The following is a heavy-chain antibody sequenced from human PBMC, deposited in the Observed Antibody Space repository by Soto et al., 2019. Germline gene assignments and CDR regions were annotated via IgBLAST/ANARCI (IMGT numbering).Heavy chain of an antibody. J-gene: IGHJ1*01. CDR1: GFTFTSSA. D-gene: IGHD2-21*02. CDR2: IVVGSGNT. V-gene: IGHV1-58*01. CDR3: AAVSPYCGGDCYKH. Sequence: QMQLVQSGPEVKKPGTSVKVSCKASGFTFTSSAVQWVRQARGQRLEWIGWIVVGSGNTNYAQKFQGRVTITRDMSTSTAYMELSSLRSEDTAVYYCAAVSPYCGGDCYKHWGQGTLVTVSS.